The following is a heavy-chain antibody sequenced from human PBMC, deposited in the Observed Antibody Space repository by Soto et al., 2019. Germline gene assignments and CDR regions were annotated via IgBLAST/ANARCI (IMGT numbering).Heavy chain of an antibody. Sequence: EVQLVESGGGLVQPGGSLRLSCAASGFTVSSNYMSWVRQAPGKGLEWVSVIYSGGSTYYADSVKGRFTISRDHSKNTLYLQMNSLRAEDTAVYYCARLNSSGWYPSDYWGQGTLVTVSS. J-gene: IGHJ4*02. D-gene: IGHD6-19*01. CDR3: ARLNSSGWYPSDY. CDR2: IYSGGST. CDR1: GFTVSSNY. V-gene: IGHV3-66*01.